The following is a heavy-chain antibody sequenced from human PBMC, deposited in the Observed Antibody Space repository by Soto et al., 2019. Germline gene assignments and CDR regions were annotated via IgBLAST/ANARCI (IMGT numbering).Heavy chain of an antibody. V-gene: IGHV1-18*04. D-gene: IGHD5-18*01. Sequence: QVQLVQSGTEVKKPGASVKVSCKTSGYTFINYGISWVRQAPGQGLEWMGWISPYNDDTKYAQNFQGRVTMTTDTSTSTAYMNLSSLRSDDTAIYYCARDGFYAGSGRYSYGSSPPRFYAMEVWGQGTTVTIS. CDR1: GYTFINYG. CDR3: ARDGFYAGSGRYSYGSSPPRFYAMEV. J-gene: IGHJ6*02. CDR2: ISPYNDDT.